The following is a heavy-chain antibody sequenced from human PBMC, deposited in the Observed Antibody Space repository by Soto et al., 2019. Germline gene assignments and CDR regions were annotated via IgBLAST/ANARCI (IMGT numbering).Heavy chain of an antibody. CDR1: GGSFSGYY. Sequence: SETLSLTCAVYGGSFSGYYWSWIRQPPGKGLEWIGEINHSGSTNYNPSLKSRVTLSVDTSKNQFSLNLSSVTAADTAVYYCARLESLPRWGPEWENNSFHIWGQGTMVTVSS. V-gene: IGHV4-34*01. D-gene: IGHD1-26*01. J-gene: IGHJ3*02. CDR3: ARLESLPRWGPEWENNSFHI. CDR2: INHSGST.